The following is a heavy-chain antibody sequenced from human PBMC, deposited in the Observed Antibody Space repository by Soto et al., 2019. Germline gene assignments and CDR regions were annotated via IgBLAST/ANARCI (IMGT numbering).Heavy chain of an antibody. CDR2: IYSGGST. V-gene: IGHV3-53*01. Sequence: PGGSLRLSCAASGFTVSSNYMSWVRQAPGKGLEWVSVIYSGGSTYYADSVKGRYTISRDNSKNTLYLQMNSLRAEDTAVYYCARVLGDYGDYGGFDYWGQGTLVTVSS. CDR3: ARVLGDYGDYGGFDY. D-gene: IGHD4-17*01. J-gene: IGHJ4*02. CDR1: GFTVSSNY.